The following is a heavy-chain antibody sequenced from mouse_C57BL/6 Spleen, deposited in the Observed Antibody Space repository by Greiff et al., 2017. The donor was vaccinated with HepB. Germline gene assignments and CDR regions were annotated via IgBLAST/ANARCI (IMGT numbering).Heavy chain of an antibody. CDR1: GYTFTSYW. V-gene: IGHV1-50*01. CDR2: IDPSDSYT. CDR3: ARRKDYGSNYWFAY. D-gene: IGHD1-1*01. J-gene: IGHJ3*01. Sequence: VQLQQPGAELVKPGASVKLSCKASGYTFTSYWMQWVKQRPGQGLEWIGEIDPSDSYTNYNQKFKGKATLTVDTSSSTAYMQLSSLTSEDSAVYYCARRKDYGSNYWFAYWGQGTLVTVSA.